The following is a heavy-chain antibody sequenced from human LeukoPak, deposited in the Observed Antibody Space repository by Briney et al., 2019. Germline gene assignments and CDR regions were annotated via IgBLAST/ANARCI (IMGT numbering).Heavy chain of an antibody. CDR3: ARERANSSSWDSYYYYYYYMDV. Sequence: GGSLRLSCAASGFTFSSYWMSWVRQAPGKGLEWVANIKQDGSEKYYVDSVKGRFTISRDNAKNSLYLQMNSLRAEDTAVYYCARERANSSSWDSYYYYYYYMDVWGKGTTVTVSS. D-gene: IGHD6-13*01. CDR1: GFTFSSYW. V-gene: IGHV3-7*01. CDR2: IKQDGSEK. J-gene: IGHJ6*03.